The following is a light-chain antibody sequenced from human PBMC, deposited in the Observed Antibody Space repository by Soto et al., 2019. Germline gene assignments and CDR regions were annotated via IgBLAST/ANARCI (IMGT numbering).Light chain of an antibody. CDR2: DAS. CDR1: QSVSSY. Sequence: EIALTQAPFTLLPTAVYLATLSFRSSQSVSSYLAWYQQKPGQAPRLLIYDASNRATGIQARFSGSGSGTDFTLTISCLEPEDFAVYYFQQRSNGTPWKFGQGTKVDIK. CDR3: QQRSNGTPWK. J-gene: IGKJ1*01. V-gene: IGKV3-11*01.